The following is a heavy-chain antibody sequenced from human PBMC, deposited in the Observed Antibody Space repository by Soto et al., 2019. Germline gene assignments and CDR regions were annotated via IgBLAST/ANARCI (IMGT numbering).Heavy chain of an antibody. CDR1: GYSFTDYH. V-gene: IGHV1-2*04. CDR2: INPKSGGT. Sequence: VASVKVFCKASGYSFTDYHIHWVRQAPGQGLEWLGRINPKSGGTSTAQKFQGWVTMTTDTSISTASMELTRLTSDDTAIYYCARGDSTDCSKGVCSFFYNHDMDVWGQGTTVTVYS. CDR3: ARGDSTDCSKGVCSFFYNHDMDV. J-gene: IGHJ6*02. D-gene: IGHD2-8*01.